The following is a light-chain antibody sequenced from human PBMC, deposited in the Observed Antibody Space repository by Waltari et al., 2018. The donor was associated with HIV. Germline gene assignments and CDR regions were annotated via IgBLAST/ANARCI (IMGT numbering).Light chain of an antibody. V-gene: IGLV1-51*01. CDR2: DND. Sequence: QSVLTQPPSVSAAPGPKVTISCSVSSSNIWTDYVSWYQHVPGSAPKLLIYDNDKLPSGTPDRFSGSKSGTSATLDITGLQTGDGADYYCGTWDRSLGGGVFGGGTKLTVL. J-gene: IGLJ3*02. CDR3: GTWDRSLGGGV. CDR1: SSNIWTDY.